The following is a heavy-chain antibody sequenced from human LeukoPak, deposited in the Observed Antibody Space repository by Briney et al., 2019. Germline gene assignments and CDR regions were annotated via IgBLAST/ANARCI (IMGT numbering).Heavy chain of an antibody. CDR2: ISAYNGNT. J-gene: IGHJ6*02. V-gene: IGHV1-18*01. Sequence: GASVKVSCKASGYTFTSYDINWVRQAPGQGLEWMGWISAYNGNTNYAQKLQGRVTMTTDTSTSTAYMELRSLRSDDTAVYYCARVEDIVVVPASHYYYGMDVWGQGTTVTVSS. CDR3: ARVEDIVVVPASHYYYGMDV. CDR1: GYTFTSYD. D-gene: IGHD2-2*01.